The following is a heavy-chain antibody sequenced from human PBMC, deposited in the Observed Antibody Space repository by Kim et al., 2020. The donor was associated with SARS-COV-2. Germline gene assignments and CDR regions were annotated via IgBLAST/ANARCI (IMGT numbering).Heavy chain of an antibody. Sequence: SETLSLTCTVSGGSISSYYWSWIRQPPGKGLEWIGYIYYSGSTNYNPSLKSRVTISVDTSKNQFSLKLSSVTAADTAVYYCARVGGVLWFGEYRFDPWGQGTLVTVSS. V-gene: IGHV4-59*01. D-gene: IGHD3-10*01. J-gene: IGHJ5*02. CDR1: GGSISSYY. CDR3: ARVGGVLWFGEYRFDP. CDR2: IYYSGST.